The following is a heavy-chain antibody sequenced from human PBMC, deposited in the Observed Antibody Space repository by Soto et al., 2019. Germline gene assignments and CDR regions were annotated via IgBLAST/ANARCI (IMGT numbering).Heavy chain of an antibody. CDR3: ARDYEFGFDI. J-gene: IGHJ3*02. V-gene: IGHV3-7*01. D-gene: IGHD3-22*01. CDR2: IKPDGSEK. Sequence: EVQLVESGGGLVQPVGSLRLSCEASAFTLSSYWMSWVRQAPGKGLEWVANIKPDGSEKYYVDSVKGRFTISRDNTKNSLYLQKSTLRPEDTAIYYCARDYEFGFDIWGQGTLVTVSS. CDR1: AFTLSSYW.